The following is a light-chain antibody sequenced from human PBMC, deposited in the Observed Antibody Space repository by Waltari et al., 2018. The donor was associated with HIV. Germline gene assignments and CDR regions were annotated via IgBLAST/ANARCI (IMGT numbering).Light chain of an antibody. V-gene: IGKV3-11*01. CDR1: QSTRNY. J-gene: IGKJ3*01. CDR3: HQRSTWPFT. CDR2: DTS. Sequence: EIVLTQSPAPLSLSPADRAILSCRASQSTRNYLAWYQQRPGQAPRLLVYDTSNRATGVPARFSGSGSGTDFSLTIASLESEDFAIYYCHQRSTWPFTFGPGTKVDI.